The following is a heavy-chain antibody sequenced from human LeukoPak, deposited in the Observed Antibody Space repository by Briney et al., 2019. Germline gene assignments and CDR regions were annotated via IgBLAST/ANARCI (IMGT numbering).Heavy chain of an antibody. CDR1: GFTFSSYS. J-gene: IGHJ4*02. CDR3: ASRGSSKGHY. D-gene: IGHD1-26*01. V-gene: IGHV3-21*01. CDR2: ISSSSSYI. Sequence: GGSLRLSCAASGFTFSSYSMKWVRQAPGKGLEWVSSISSSSSYIYYADSVKGRFTISRDNPKNSLYLQMNSLRAEDTAVYYCASRGSSKGHYWGQGTLVTVSS.